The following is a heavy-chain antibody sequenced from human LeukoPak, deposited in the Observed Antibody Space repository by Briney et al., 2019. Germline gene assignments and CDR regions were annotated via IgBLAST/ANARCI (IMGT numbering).Heavy chain of an antibody. CDR3: ARMGRVLHGVYYYYYYMDV. J-gene: IGHJ6*03. D-gene: IGHD3-10*01. Sequence: SVKVSCKASGGTFNSYAISWVGQAPGQGLEGMGGIIPSFGTANYAQKFQGRVTITADESTSPAYMELSSLRSEDTAVHYCARMGRVLHGVYYYYYYMDVWGKGTTVTVSS. V-gene: IGHV1-69*13. CDR2: IIPSFGTA. CDR1: GGTFNSYA.